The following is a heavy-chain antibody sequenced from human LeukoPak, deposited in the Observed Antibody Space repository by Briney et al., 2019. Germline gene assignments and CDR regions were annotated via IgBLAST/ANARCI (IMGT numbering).Heavy chain of an antibody. CDR3: ATDPSDYYYYYMDV. Sequence: PGGSLRLSCAASGFTFSSYEMNWVRQAPGKGLEWVSAISGSGGSTYYADSVKGRFTISRDNSKNTLYLQMNSLRAEDTAVYYCATDPSDYYYYYMDVWGKGTTVTISS. CDR1: GFTFSSYE. V-gene: IGHV3-23*01. J-gene: IGHJ6*03. CDR2: ISGSGGST.